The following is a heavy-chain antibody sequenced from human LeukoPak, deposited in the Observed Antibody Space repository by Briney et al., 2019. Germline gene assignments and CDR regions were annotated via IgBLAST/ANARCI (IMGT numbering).Heavy chain of an antibody. CDR2: IIPIFGTA. V-gene: IGHV1-69*05. CDR3: ARVASPNTYYYDSSGYYWGYFDY. Sequence: GASVKVSCKASGGTFSSYAISWVRQAPGQGFEWMGGIIPIFGTANYAQKFQGGVTITTDESTSTAYMELSSLRSEDTAVYYCARVASPNTYYYDSSGYYWGYFDYWGQGTLVTVSS. CDR1: GGTFSSYA. J-gene: IGHJ4*02. D-gene: IGHD3-22*01.